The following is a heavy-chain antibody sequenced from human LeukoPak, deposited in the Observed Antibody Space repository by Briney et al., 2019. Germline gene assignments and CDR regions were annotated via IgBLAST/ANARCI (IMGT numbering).Heavy chain of an antibody. CDR2: AYGDGTDK. D-gene: IGHD2-15*01. CDR3: ATGGRFYYDL. CDR1: GFTFNRYG. J-gene: IGHJ4*02. Sequence: RGSLRLSCAASGFTFNRYGMHWVRQAPGKGLEWVAVAYGDGTDKYYADSVKGRFTISKDLSQNRLYMQMNSLRAEDAAMYYCATGGRFYYDLWGQGTLVTVSS. V-gene: IGHV3-33*01.